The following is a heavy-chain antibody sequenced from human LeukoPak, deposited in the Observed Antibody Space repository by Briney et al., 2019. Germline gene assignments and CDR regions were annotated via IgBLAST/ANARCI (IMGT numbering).Heavy chain of an antibody. Sequence: GESLKISCKGSGYKFPTYWIGWVRQMPGKGLEWMGIIYPDDSDTRYSPSFQGLVTISADKSISTAYLQWSSLKASDTAMYYCARHLYGYSSGHYFDCWGQGTLVTVSS. J-gene: IGHJ4*02. CDR3: ARHLYGYSSGHYFDC. CDR2: IYPDDSDT. D-gene: IGHD6-19*01. V-gene: IGHV5-51*01. CDR1: GYKFPTYW.